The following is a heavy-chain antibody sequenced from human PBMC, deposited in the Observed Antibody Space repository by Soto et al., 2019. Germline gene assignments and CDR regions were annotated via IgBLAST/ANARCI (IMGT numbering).Heavy chain of an antibody. CDR2: IYNGEST. CDR1: GFNVNTDY. Sequence: EVQLVESGGGLIQPGGSLRLSCAASGFNVNTDYMSWVRQTPGKGLEWVSFIYNGESTHYADSVKGRFTISSDKSKNTLYLQMNSLRVEDTAVYYCARDGRGLGKLSLFEYWGQGTLVTVSS. V-gene: IGHV3-53*01. J-gene: IGHJ4*02. D-gene: IGHD3-16*01. CDR3: ARDGRGLGKLSLFEY.